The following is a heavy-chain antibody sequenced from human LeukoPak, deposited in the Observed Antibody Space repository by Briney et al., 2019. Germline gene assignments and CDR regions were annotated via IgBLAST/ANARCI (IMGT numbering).Heavy chain of an antibody. J-gene: IGHJ4*02. CDR1: GFTLSTYW. Sequence: GGSLRLSCEASGFTLSTYWMNGVRQVPGKGLDWVANINPDGSGKRYVDSVKGRFTIARDNADNSLSLQMNSLRAEDTAVYYCASWGAGGNSWGRGTLVTVSS. D-gene: IGHD3-16*01. V-gene: IGHV3-7*01. CDR3: ASWGAGGNS. CDR2: INPDGSGK.